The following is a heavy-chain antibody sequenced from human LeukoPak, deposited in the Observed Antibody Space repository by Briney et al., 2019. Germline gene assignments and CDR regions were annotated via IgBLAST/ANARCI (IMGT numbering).Heavy chain of an antibody. Sequence: GGSLRLSCAASGFTFSSYSMNWVRQAPGKGLEWVSGISWNGTNIDYADSVKGRFTISRDNAKNSLYLQMNSLRAEDTALYYCAKGDWGDYWGQGTLVTVSS. V-gene: IGHV3-21*04. CDR1: GFTFSSYS. CDR2: ISWNGTNI. J-gene: IGHJ4*02. CDR3: AKGDWGDY. D-gene: IGHD7-27*01.